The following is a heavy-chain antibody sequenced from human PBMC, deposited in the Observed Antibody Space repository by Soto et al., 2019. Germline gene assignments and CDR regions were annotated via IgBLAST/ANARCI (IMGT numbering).Heavy chain of an antibody. CDR2: VNPSDGRA. CDR1: GYRLSNYY. D-gene: IGHD5-12*01. CDR3: ARAELIVAGQAFDS. V-gene: IGHV1-46*01. J-gene: IGHJ4*02. Sequence: QVDLVQSGAEVKKPGASVKMSCKSSGYRLSNYYMHWVRQAPGQGLEWMGIVNPSDGRANYAGKFQGRVTMTWDTSTTPLYMEVNSLRSDDTAIYYCARAELIVAGQAFDSWGQGTLVTVSS.